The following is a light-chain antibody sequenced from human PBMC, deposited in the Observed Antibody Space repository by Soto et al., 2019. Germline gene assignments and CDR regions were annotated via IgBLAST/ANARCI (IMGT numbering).Light chain of an antibody. CDR1: QSIISW. CDR3: QQYNSYSWT. J-gene: IGKJ1*01. CDR2: KAS. V-gene: IGKV1-5*03. Sequence: DIQITQSPSTLSASVGDIVTITCRASQSIISWLAWYQQKPETPPKLLIYKASSLESGVPSRFSGSGSGTEFTLTISSLQPDDFATYYCQQYNSYSWTFGQGTKVDIK.